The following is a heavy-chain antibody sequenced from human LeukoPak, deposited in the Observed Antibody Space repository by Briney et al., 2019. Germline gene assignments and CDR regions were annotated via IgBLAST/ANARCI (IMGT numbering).Heavy chain of an antibody. D-gene: IGHD3-10*01. Sequence: GASVKVSCKASGFTFTSSAMQWVRQARGQRLEWIGWIVVGSGNTNYAQKFQERVTITRDMSTSTAYMELSSLRSEDTAVYYCVADSGGGSGSYGYWGQGTLVTVSS. V-gene: IGHV1-58*02. CDR1: GFTFTSSA. J-gene: IGHJ4*02. CDR2: IVVGSGNT. CDR3: VADSGGGSGSYGY.